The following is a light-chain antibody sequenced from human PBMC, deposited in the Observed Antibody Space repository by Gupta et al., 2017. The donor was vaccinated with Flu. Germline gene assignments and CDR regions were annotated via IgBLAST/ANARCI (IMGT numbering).Light chain of an antibody. J-gene: IGKJ1*01. CDR1: QSANRN. CDR2: GAS. V-gene: IGKV3D-15*03. Sequence: PATLSVAPGERATLVFRASQSANRNLARYQVNAGQAPRLLISGASFRATGFPARYNGSRSGTELTLTISMLQFEDFALSWSQHDNYCPQTFGQGTKVEVK. CDR3: QHDNYCPQT.